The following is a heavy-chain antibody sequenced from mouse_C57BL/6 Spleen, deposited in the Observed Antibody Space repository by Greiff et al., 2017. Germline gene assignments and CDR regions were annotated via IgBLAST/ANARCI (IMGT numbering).Heavy chain of an antibody. CDR1: GYAFSSSW. CDR2: IYPGDGDT. J-gene: IGHJ3*01. Sequence: VKLQQSGPELVKPGASVKISCKASGYAFSSSWMNWVKQRPGKGLEWIGRIYPGDGDTNYNGKFKGKATLTADKSSSTAYMQLSSLTSEDSAVYFCAINYAYWGQGTLVTVSA. CDR3: AINYAY. V-gene: IGHV1-82*01. D-gene: IGHD2-1*01.